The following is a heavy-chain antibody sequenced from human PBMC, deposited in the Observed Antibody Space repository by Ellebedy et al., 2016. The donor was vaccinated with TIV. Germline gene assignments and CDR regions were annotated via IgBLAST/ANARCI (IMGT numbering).Heavy chain of an antibody. Sequence: GGSLRLXXAASGFTFSSYPMNWVRQAPGKGLEWVTVISYDGNEKHYADFVKGQFTISRDNSKNTLYLQMNSLRSEDTAVYFCAREEVAAYFDVWGRGTLVAVSS. CDR1: GFTFSSYP. D-gene: IGHD6-19*01. CDR2: ISYDGNEK. J-gene: IGHJ2*01. CDR3: AREEVAAYFDV. V-gene: IGHV3-30-3*01.